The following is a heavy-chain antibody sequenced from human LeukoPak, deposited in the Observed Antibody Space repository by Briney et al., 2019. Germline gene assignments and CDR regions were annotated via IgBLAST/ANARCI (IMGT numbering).Heavy chain of an antibody. V-gene: IGHV4-34*01. CDR3: ARVGWSGYSTTFDY. D-gene: IGHD2-21*01. CDR1: GGSFSGYY. J-gene: IGHJ4*02. CDR2: INHSGST. Sequence: SETLSLTCAVYGGSFSGYYWSWIRQPPGKGLEWIGEINHSGSTNYNPSLKSRVTISVDTSKNQFSLKLSSVTAADTAVYCCARVGWSGYSTTFDYWGQGTLVTVSS.